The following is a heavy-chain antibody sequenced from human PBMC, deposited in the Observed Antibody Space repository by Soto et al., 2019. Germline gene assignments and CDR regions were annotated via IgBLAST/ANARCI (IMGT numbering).Heavy chain of an antibody. J-gene: IGHJ6*02. CDR3: ARIIQLWVSPSNHYYYYGMDG. V-gene: IGHV2-70*11. D-gene: IGHD5-18*01. CDR1: GFSLSTSGMC. CDR2: IDWDDDK. Sequence: SGPTLVNPTQTLTLTCTFSGFSLSTSGMCVSWIRQPPGKALEWLARIDWDDDKYYSTSLKTRLTISKDTSKNQVVLTMTNMDPVDTATYYCARIIQLWVSPSNHYYYYGMDGWGQGTTVTFSS.